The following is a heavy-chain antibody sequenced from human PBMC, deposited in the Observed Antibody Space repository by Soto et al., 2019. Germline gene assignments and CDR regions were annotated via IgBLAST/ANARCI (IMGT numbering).Heavy chain of an antibody. D-gene: IGHD2-15*01. J-gene: IGHJ4*02. CDR3: TTDEYGGFYLGDYYFDY. CDR2: IKSKTDGGTT. CDR1: GFTFSNAW. V-gene: IGHV3-15*01. Sequence: GGSLRLSCAASGFTFSNAWMSWVRQAPGKGLEWVGRIKSKTDGGTTDYAAPVKGRFTISRDDSKNTLYLQMNSLKTEDTAVYYCTTDEYGGFYLGDYYFDYWGQGTLVTVSS.